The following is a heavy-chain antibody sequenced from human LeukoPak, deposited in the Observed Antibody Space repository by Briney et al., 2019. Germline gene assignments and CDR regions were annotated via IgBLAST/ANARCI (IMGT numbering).Heavy chain of an antibody. D-gene: IGHD1-20*01. Sequence: GGSLRLSCAASGFTFSRYWMSWVRQAPGKGLEWVANIKQDGSEKYYVDSVKGRFTISRDNAKNSLYLQMNSLRAEDTAVYYCARENSWSSRGPYFDYWGQGTLVTVSS. CDR2: IKQDGSEK. J-gene: IGHJ4*02. CDR1: GFTFSRYW. V-gene: IGHV3-7*01. CDR3: ARENSWSSRGPYFDY.